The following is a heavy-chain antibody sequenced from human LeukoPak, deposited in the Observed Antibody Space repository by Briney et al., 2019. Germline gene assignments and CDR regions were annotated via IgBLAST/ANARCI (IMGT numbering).Heavy chain of an antibody. Sequence: GGSLRLSCAASGFTFSSYSMNWVRQAPGKGLEWVSSISSSSGYIYYADSLKGRFTISRDNAKSSLYLQMNSLRAEDTAVYYCAKVPYDSSGYYYFDYWGQGTLVAVSS. CDR1: GFTFSSYS. V-gene: IGHV3-21*01. CDR2: ISSSSGYI. CDR3: AKVPYDSSGYYYFDY. J-gene: IGHJ4*02. D-gene: IGHD3-22*01.